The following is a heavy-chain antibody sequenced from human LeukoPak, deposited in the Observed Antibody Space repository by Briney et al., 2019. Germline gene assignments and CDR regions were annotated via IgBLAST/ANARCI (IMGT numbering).Heavy chain of an antibody. Sequence: PSETLSLTCAVYGGSFSGYYWSWIRQPPGKGLEWIGSIYYSGSTCYNPSLKSRVTISVDTSKNQFSLKLSSVTAADTAVYYCARVEQWLVLGWFDPWGQGTLVTVSS. V-gene: IGHV4-34*01. CDR3: ARVEQWLVLGWFDP. CDR2: IYYSGST. D-gene: IGHD6-19*01. CDR1: GGSFSGYY. J-gene: IGHJ5*02.